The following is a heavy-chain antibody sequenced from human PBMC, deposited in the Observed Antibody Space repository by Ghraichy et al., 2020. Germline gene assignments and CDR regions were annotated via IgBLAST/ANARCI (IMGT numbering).Heavy chain of an antibody. Sequence: SETLSLTCTVSGGSISSYYWSWIRQPPGKGLEWIGYIYYSGSTNYNPSLKSRVTISVDTSKNQFSLKLSSVTAADTAVYYCARVGSYYDSSGYYYWGQGTLVTVSS. CDR3: ARVGSYYDSSGYYY. V-gene: IGHV4-59*01. D-gene: IGHD3-22*01. CDR2: IYYSGST. J-gene: IGHJ4*02. CDR1: GGSISSYY.